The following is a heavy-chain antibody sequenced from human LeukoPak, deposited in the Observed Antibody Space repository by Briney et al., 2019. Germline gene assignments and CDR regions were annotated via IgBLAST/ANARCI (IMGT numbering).Heavy chain of an antibody. D-gene: IGHD1-20*01. CDR2: ISAYSGNT. Sequence: ASVKVSCKASGYTFTDTGISWVRQAPGQGLEWMGWISAYSGNTNYAQMFQGRVTMTTDTSTSTAYMELRSLRSDDTAVYYCARGIIIGTTAYEYWGQGTLVTVSS. V-gene: IGHV1-18*04. CDR3: ARGIIIGTTAYEY. CDR1: GYTFTDTG. J-gene: IGHJ4*02.